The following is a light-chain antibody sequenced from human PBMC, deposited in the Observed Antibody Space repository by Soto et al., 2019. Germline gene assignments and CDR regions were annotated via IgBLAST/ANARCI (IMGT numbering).Light chain of an antibody. CDR3: SSYKSSSTLSYV. Sequence: QSVLTQPASVSGSPGQSITISCTGTSSDVGGYNYVSWYQQHPGKAPKLMIYDVSNRPSGVSNRFSGSKSGNTASLTISGLQAEDEADYYCSSYKSSSTLSYVFGTGTKATVL. CDR2: DVS. CDR1: SSDVGGYNY. J-gene: IGLJ1*01. V-gene: IGLV2-14*01.